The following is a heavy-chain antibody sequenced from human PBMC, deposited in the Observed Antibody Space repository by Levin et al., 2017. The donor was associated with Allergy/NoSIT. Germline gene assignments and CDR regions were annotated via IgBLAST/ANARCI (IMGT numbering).Heavy chain of an antibody. Sequence: GGSLRLSCAASGFTFSDYYMSWIRQAPGKGLEWVSYISSSGSTIYYADSVKGRFTISRDNAKNSLYLQMNSLRAEDTAVYYCARYYVPGYYYYGMDVWGQGTTVTVSS. V-gene: IGHV3-11*01. CDR3: ARYYVPGYYYYGMDV. D-gene: IGHD3-10*02. J-gene: IGHJ6*02. CDR1: GFTFSDYY. CDR2: ISSSGSTI.